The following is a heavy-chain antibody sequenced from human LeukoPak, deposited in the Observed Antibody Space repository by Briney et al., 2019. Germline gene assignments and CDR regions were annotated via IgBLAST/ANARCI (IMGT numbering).Heavy chain of an antibody. V-gene: IGHV1-2*02. CDR1: GDTFTGYY. CDR3: ARGRPTYYYGSGSPLDAFDI. D-gene: IGHD3-10*01. J-gene: IGHJ3*02. Sequence: ASVKVSSRASGDTFTGYYMHWVRQDPGQGLEWLGWINPNSGGTNYAQKFQGRVTMTRDTSTSTVYMELSRLRSEDTAVYYCARGRPTYYYGSGSPLDAFDIWGQGTMVTVSS. CDR2: INPNSGGT.